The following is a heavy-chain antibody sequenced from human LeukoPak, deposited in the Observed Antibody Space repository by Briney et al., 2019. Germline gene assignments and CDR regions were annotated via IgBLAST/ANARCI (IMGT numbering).Heavy chain of an antibody. CDR2: IYYSGST. CDR3: ARGRAGYSSGWYWFDP. D-gene: IGHD6-13*01. Sequence: PSETLSLTSTVSGGSISSYYWSWIRQPPGKGLEWIGYIYYSGSTNYNPSLKSRVTISVDTSKNQFSLKLCSVTAADTAVYYCARGRAGYSSGWYWFDPWGQGALVTVSS. J-gene: IGHJ5*02. V-gene: IGHV4-59*01. CDR1: GGSISSYY.